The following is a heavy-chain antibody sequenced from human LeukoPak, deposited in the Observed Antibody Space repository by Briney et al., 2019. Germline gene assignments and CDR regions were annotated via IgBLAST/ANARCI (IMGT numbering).Heavy chain of an antibody. J-gene: IGHJ4*02. Sequence: GGSLRLSCAASGFTFSSYAMTWVRQPTGKGLEWVSTISANGGTTYYADSVKGRFTISRDNSKNALYLQMNSLRAEDTAVYYCAKDQIVGPDYFDYWGQGTLVTVSS. CDR1: GFTFSSYA. D-gene: IGHD1-26*01. V-gene: IGHV3-23*01. CDR2: ISANGGTT. CDR3: AKDQIVGPDYFDY.